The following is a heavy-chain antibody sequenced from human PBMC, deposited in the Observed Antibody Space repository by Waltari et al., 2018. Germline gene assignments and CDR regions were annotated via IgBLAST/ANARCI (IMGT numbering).Heavy chain of an antibody. CDR3: AKVRGVIPDY. J-gene: IGHJ4*02. Sequence: QVQLVESGGGVVQPGGSLRLSCAASGFTFSSYGMHWVRQAPGKGLEWVACIRYDGSNKYYADSVKGRFTISRDNSKNTLYLQMNSLRAEDTAVYYCAKVRGVIPDYWGQGTLVTVS. D-gene: IGHD3-10*01. V-gene: IGHV3-30*02. CDR1: GFTFSSYG. CDR2: IRYDGSNK.